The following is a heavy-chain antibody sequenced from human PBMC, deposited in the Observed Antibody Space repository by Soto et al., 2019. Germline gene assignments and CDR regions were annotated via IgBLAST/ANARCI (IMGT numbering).Heavy chain of an antibody. CDR2: IYYSGST. D-gene: IGHD2-15*01. CDR3: ARGNVRSGGSRHDYYGMDV. Sequence: QVQLQESGPGLVKPSQTLSLTCTVSGGSISSGGYYWSWIRQHPGKGLEWIGYIYYSGSTYYNPSLKSRVTISVDTSKNQFSLKLSSVTAADTAVYYCARGNVRSGGSRHDYYGMDVWGQGTTVTVSS. V-gene: IGHV4-31*03. CDR1: GGSISSGGYY. J-gene: IGHJ6*02.